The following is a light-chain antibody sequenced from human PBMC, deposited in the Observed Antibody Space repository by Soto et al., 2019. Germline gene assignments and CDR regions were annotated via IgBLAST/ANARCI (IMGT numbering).Light chain of an antibody. CDR3: QVWDSTSDHSPVV. Sequence: SYELTQPPSVSVAPGTTARITCGGNNIGGKSVHWYQQKPGQAPALVIYYDSERPSGIPERFSGSNSGNTATLTISRVEAGDEADYSCQVWDSTSDHSPVVFGGGTKLTVL. CDR1: NIGGKS. V-gene: IGLV3-21*04. J-gene: IGLJ2*01. CDR2: YDS.